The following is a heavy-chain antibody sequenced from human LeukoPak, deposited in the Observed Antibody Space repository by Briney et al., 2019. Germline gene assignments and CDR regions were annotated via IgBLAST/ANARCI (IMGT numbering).Heavy chain of an antibody. D-gene: IGHD4/OR15-4a*01. CDR3: ARGRGETMAWYDAFDI. CDR1: GGSITSYC. J-gene: IGHJ3*02. CDR2: IYYSGST. V-gene: IGHV4-59*01. Sequence: HSETLSLTCTICGGSITSYCWGWIRQPPGKGLEWIGYIYYSGSTNYNPSLKSRVTISVDTSKNQFSLKLSSVTAADTAVYYCARGRGETMAWYDAFDIWGQGTMVTVSS.